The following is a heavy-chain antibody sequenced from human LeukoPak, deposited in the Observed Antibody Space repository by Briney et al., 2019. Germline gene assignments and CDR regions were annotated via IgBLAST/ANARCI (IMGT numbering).Heavy chain of an antibody. CDR2: ISGSGGST. D-gene: IGHD2-21*01. CDR1: GFTFSSYA. J-gene: IGHJ6*02. CDR3: ARGCGGDCYGMDV. V-gene: IGHV3-23*01. Sequence: GGSLRLSCAASGFTFSSYAMSWVRQAPGKGLEWVSAISGSGGSTYYADSVKGRFTISRDNSKNTLYLQMNSLRAEDTAVYYCARGCGGDCYGMDVWGQGTTVTVSS.